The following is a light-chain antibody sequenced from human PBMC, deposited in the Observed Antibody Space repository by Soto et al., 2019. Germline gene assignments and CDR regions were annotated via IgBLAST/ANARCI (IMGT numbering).Light chain of an antibody. CDR1: QGISDY. J-gene: IGKJ4*01. CDR3: QQFNAYPLT. Sequence: DIQLTQSPSFLSASVGDRVTISCRASQGISDYLAWYQQKPGKAPNLLIYGASTLQSGVPSRFSGSASGTEFTLTISSLQPEDFATYFCQQFNAYPLTCGGGTKLDIK. CDR2: GAS. V-gene: IGKV1-9*01.